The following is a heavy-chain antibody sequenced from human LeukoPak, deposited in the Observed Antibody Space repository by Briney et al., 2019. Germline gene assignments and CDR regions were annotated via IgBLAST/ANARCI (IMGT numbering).Heavy chain of an antibody. CDR2: INHSGST. D-gene: IGHD3-3*01. J-gene: IGHJ4*02. CDR1: GGSFSGYY. Sequence: PSETLSLTCAVYGGSFSGYYWSWIRQPPGKGLEWIGEINHSGSTNYNLSLKSRVTISVDTSKNQFSLKLSSVTAADTAVYYCARVDFWSGYPIDYWGQGTLVTVSS. CDR3: ARVDFWSGYPIDY. V-gene: IGHV4-34*01.